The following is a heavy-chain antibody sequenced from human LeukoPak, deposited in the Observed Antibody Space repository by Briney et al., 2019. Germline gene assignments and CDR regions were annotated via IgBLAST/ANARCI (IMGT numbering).Heavy chain of an antibody. D-gene: IGHD6-13*01. J-gene: IGHJ6*04. V-gene: IGHV3-74*01. CDR3: ARDRGSSCLDV. CDR2: INSVGSST. Sequence: SGGSLRLSCAASGFTFSSYWMHWVRQAPGKGLVWVSRINSVGSSTSYADSVKGRFTISRDNAKNTLYLQMNSLRAEVTAVYYCARDRGSSCLDVWGKGTTVTVSS. CDR1: GFTFSSYW.